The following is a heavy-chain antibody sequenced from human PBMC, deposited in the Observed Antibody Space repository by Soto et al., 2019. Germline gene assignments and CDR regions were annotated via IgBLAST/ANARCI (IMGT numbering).Heavy chain of an antibody. J-gene: IGHJ4*02. D-gene: IGHD3-10*01. Sequence: SLRLSCAVSGFTSASYAMSWVRQAPGKGLEWVSSISGSGADTYHVDSVKGRFTVSRDDSKNTLYLQMNNLRAEDTAIYFCTKDQVYYYGSGSSGYLDYWGQGTLVTVSS. CDR2: ISGSGADT. CDR3: TKDQVYYYGSGSSGYLDY. CDR1: GFTSASYA. V-gene: IGHV3-23*01.